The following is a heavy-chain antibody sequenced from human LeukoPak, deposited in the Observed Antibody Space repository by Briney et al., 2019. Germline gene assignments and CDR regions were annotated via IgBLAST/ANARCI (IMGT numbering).Heavy chain of an antibody. Sequence: SETLSLTCAVSGGSISSSNWWSWVRPPPGKGLEWIGEIYHSGSTNYNPSLKSRVTISVDKSKNQFSLKLSSVTAADTAVYYCARDQAVPAASYYYGMDVWGQGTTVTVSS. V-gene: IGHV4-4*02. CDR2: IYHSGST. D-gene: IGHD2-2*01. J-gene: IGHJ6*02. CDR3: ARDQAVPAASYYYGMDV. CDR1: GGSISSSNW.